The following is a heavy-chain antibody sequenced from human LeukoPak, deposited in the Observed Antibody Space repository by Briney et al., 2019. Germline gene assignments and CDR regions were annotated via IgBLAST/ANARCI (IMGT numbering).Heavy chain of an antibody. CDR3: AKALWTGYSSGWYYFDY. V-gene: IGHV3-23*01. CDR1: GFTSSSYA. J-gene: IGHJ4*02. Sequence: GGSLRLSCAASGFTSSSYAMSWVRQAPGKGLEWVSAISGSGGSTYYADSVKGRFTISRDNSKNTLYLQMNSLRAEDTAVYYCAKALWTGYSSGWYYFDYWGQGTLVTVSS. CDR2: ISGSGGST. D-gene: IGHD6-19*01.